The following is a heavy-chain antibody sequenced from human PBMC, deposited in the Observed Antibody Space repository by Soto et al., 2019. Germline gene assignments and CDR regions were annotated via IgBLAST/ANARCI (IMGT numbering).Heavy chain of an antibody. CDR2: IYPGDSDT. D-gene: IGHD6-13*01. CDR3: ARPGYSSRYYGSNYIYGMDV. J-gene: IGHJ6*02. V-gene: IGHV5-51*01. CDR1: GYSFTTYW. Sequence: EVQLVQSGAEVKKPGESLKISCKASGYSFTTYWVAWVRQMPGKGLEWMGIIYPGDSDTRYSPSFQGQVTISADKSISTAYLQWSSLKASDTAIYYCARPGYSSRYYGSNYIYGMDVWGQGTTVTVSS.